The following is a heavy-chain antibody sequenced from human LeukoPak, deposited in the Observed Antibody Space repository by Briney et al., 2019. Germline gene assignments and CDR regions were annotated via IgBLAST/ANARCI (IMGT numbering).Heavy chain of an antibody. CDR3: ARHQNVGATSPFDY. CDR1: GYNFPNYW. CDR2: VYLGDSDT. J-gene: IGHJ4*02. V-gene: IGHV5-51*01. Sequence: GESLKISCKGSGYNFPNYWIAWVRQMPGKALEWMGIVYLGDSDTRYSPSFQGQVTISADKSISTAYVQWSSLKASDSAMYYCARHQNVGATSPFDYWGQGTLVTVSS. D-gene: IGHD1-26*01.